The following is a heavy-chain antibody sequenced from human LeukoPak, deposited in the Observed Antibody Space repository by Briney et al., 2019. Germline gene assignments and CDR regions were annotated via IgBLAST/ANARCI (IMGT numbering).Heavy chain of an antibody. Sequence: GSSVKVSCKASGGTFSSYAISWVRQAPGQGLEWMGGIIPIFGTANYAQKFQGRVTITADESTSTAYMELSSLRSEDTAVYYCASGFPFSYSSSWYTGGQFDYWGQGTLVTVSS. D-gene: IGHD6-13*01. J-gene: IGHJ4*02. CDR1: GGTFSSYA. V-gene: IGHV1-69*01. CDR3: ASGFPFSYSSSWYTGGQFDY. CDR2: IIPIFGTA.